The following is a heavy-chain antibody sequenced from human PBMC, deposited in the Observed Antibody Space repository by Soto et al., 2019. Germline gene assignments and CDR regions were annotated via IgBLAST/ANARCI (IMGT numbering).Heavy chain of an antibody. Sequence: GQSLKISCKGSGYSFTSYWIGWMSQMPGKGLEWMGIIYPGDSDTRYSPSFQGQVTISADKSISTAYLQWSSLRASDTAMYYCARRVVAAPGTSLNWFDPWGQGTLVTVSS. D-gene: IGHD6-13*01. CDR2: IYPGDSDT. V-gene: IGHV5-51*01. CDR1: GYSFTSYW. CDR3: ARRVVAAPGTSLNWFDP. J-gene: IGHJ5*02.